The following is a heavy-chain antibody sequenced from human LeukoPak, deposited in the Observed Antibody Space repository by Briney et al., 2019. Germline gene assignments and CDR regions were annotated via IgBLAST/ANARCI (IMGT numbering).Heavy chain of an antibody. CDR1: GFTFSNFG. J-gene: IGHJ4*02. V-gene: IGHV3-30*02. CDR2: IRYDGRQQ. D-gene: IGHD6-19*01. CDR3: ARDRGSGWTEYFDY. Sequence: GGSLRLSCSASGFTFSNFGMHWVRQAPGKGLECVSFIRYDGRQQYYADSVKGRFTISRDNAKNSLYLQMNSLRAEDTAVYYCARDRGSGWTEYFDYWGQGTLVTVSS.